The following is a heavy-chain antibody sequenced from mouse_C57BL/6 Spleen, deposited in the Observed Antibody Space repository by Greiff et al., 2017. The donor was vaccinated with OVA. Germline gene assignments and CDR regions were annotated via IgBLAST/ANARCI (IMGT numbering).Heavy chain of an antibody. J-gene: IGHJ1*03. V-gene: IGHV1-58*01. Sequence: VQLQQSGAELVRPGSSVKMSCKTSGYTFTSYGINWVKQRPGQGLEWIGYIYLGNGYTEYNEKFKGKATLTSDTSSSTAYMQLSSLTSEDSAIYFCAREITAVVATNWYFDVWGTGTTVTVSS. CDR1: GYTFTSYG. CDR2: IYLGNGYT. D-gene: IGHD1-1*01. CDR3: AREITAVVATNWYFDV.